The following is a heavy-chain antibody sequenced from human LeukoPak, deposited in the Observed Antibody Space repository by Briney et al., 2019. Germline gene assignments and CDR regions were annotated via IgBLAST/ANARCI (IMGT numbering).Heavy chain of an antibody. Sequence: PGGSLRLSCAASGFTFSSYGMHWVRQAPGKGLEWVAIISYDGSNKYYADSVKGRFTISRDNPKNTLYLQMNSLRAEDTAVYYCAKHRDYYDSSGEFDYWGQGTLVTVSS. CDR1: GFTFSSYG. V-gene: IGHV3-30*18. J-gene: IGHJ4*02. D-gene: IGHD3-22*01. CDR2: ISYDGSNK. CDR3: AKHRDYYDSSGEFDY.